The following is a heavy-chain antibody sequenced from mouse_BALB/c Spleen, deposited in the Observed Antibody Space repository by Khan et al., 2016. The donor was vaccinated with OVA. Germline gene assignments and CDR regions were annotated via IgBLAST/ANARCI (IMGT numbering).Heavy chain of an antibody. Sequence: EVELVESGGGLVRPGGSLKLSCAASGFSFTTYTMSWVRQTPERRLEWVATITSGSTYTYYPDSVKGRFTLSRDNAKTNLYLQMSSLKSDDTASYYCTRDGNYAHWYFDVWGAGTTVTVSS. CDR3: TRDGNYAHWYFDV. J-gene: IGHJ1*01. CDR1: GFSFTTYT. CDR2: ITSGSTYT. V-gene: IGHV5-6-4*01. D-gene: IGHD2-1*01.